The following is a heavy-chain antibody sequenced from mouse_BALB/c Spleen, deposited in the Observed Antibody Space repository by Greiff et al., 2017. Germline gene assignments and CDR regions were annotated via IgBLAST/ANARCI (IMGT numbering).Heavy chain of an antibody. V-gene: IGHV5-6-5*01. D-gene: IGHD2-14*01. CDR3: ARGGAYYRYDEYFDY. Sequence: DVMLVESGGGLVKPGGSLKLSCAASGFTFRSYAMSWVRQTPEKRLEWVASISSGGSTYYPDSVKGRFTISRDNARNILYLQMSSLRSEDTAMYYCARGGAYYRYDEYFDYWGQGTTLTVSS. CDR1: GFTFRSYA. J-gene: IGHJ2*01. CDR2: ISSGGST.